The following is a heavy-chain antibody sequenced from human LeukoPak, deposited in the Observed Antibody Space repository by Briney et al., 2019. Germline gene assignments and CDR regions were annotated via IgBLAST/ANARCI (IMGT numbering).Heavy chain of an antibody. J-gene: IGHJ5*02. CDR2: IYYSGST. D-gene: IGHD3-22*01. CDR1: GGSISSYY. Sequence: SETLSLTCTVSGGSISSYYWSWIRQPPGKGLEWIGYIYYSGSTNYNPSLKSRVTISVDTSKNQFSLKLSSVTAADTAVYYCARSWQRSGYLNWFDPWGQGTLVTVSS. CDR3: ARSWQRSGYLNWFDP. V-gene: IGHV4-59*08.